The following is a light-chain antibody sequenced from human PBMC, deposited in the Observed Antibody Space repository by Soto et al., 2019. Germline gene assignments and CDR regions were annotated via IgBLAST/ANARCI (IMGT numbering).Light chain of an antibody. CDR3: LQHNNYPWT. CDR2: VAS. V-gene: IGKV1-17*01. CDR1: QGIRND. Sequence: DIQMTQSPSSLSASVGDRVTITCRTSQGIRNDVGWYQQKPGQAPKRLIYVASRLESGVPSRFSGSGFGTELTLTISSLQPEDFATYYCLQHNNYPWTFGQGTKVEIK. J-gene: IGKJ1*01.